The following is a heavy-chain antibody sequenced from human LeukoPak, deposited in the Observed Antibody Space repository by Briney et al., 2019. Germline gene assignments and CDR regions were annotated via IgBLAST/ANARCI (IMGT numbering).Heavy chain of an antibody. CDR3: ARGVSIVGLNWFDP. D-gene: IGHD3-3*01. J-gene: IGHJ5*02. CDR1: GGTFSSYA. Sequence: ASVKVSCKASGGTFSSYAISWVRQAPGQGLEWMGGIIPIFGTANYAQKFQGRVTITTDESTSTAYMELSSLRSEDTAVYYCARGVSIVGLNWFDPWGQGTLVTVSS. CDR2: IIPIFGTA. V-gene: IGHV1-69*05.